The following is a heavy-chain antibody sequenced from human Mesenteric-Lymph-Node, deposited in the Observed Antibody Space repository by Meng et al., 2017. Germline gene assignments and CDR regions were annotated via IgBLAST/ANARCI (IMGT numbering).Heavy chain of an antibody. CDR3: AGAGNTGYSSSWNFDY. CDR1: GGSISSGGYY. D-gene: IGHD6-13*01. CDR2: IYYSGST. V-gene: IGHV4-31*03. J-gene: IGHJ4*02. Sequence: LRPSCTVSGGSISSGGYYWSWIRQHPGKGLEWIGYIYYSGSTYYNPSLKSRITISVDTSKNQFSLKLSSVTAADTAVYYCAGAGNTGYSSSWNFDYWGQGTLVTVSS.